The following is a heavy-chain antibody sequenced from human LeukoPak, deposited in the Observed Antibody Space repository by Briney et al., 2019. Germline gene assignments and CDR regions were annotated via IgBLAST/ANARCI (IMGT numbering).Heavy chain of an antibody. CDR2: IYYSGRT. CDR1: GGSISTSYY. CDR3: ARASYGDYIR. V-gene: IGHV4-39*01. Sequence: SETLSLTCTVSGGSISTSYYWGWIRQPPGKGLEWIGTIYYSGRTYYNPPLKSRVTIFVDTSKNQFSLQLTSVTAADTAVYYCARASYGDYIRWGQGTLVTVSS. D-gene: IGHD4-17*01. J-gene: IGHJ4*02.